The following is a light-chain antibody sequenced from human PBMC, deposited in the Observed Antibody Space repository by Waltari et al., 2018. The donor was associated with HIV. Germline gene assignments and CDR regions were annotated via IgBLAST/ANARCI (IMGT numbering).Light chain of an antibody. CDR3: AAWDDGLDTPV. V-gene: IGLV1-47*01. Sequence: QSVLTQTPSMSGTPGQRVTIPCSGRTSNVGRNYVYWYQPFPGTTPRLVIHTNNQRPSGVPDRFSASKSGTSAFLAINSLRSEDEAIYFCAAWDDGLDTPVFGGGTSLTVL. CDR1: TSNVGRNY. CDR2: TNN. J-gene: IGLJ2*01.